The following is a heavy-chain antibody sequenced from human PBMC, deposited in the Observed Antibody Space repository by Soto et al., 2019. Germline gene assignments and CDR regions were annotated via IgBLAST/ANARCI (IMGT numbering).Heavy chain of an antibody. CDR1: GGSISSSDYY. Sequence: PSETLSLTCTVSGGSISSSDYYWSWIRQHPGKGLEWIGYIYYSGSTYYNPSLKSRVTISVDTSKNRFSLKLSSVTAADTAVYYCAKDSLLSSRRMDVWGQGTTVTVSS. CDR3: AKDSLLSSRRMDV. J-gene: IGHJ6*02. D-gene: IGHD1-26*01. V-gene: IGHV4-31*03. CDR2: IYYSGST.